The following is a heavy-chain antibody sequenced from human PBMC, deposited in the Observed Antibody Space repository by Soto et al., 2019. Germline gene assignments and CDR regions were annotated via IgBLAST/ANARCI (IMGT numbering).Heavy chain of an antibody. CDR3: ARARHTGR. J-gene: IGHJ4*02. CDR2: IKEYVSER. CDR1: GFTFSNYW. Sequence: GGSRRLSCAASGFTFSNYWMSWVRQAPGKGLEWVANIKEYVSERNYVDSVKGRFTISRDNAENSLYLQMNSLRAEDTAVYYCARARHTGRWGKGNL. D-gene: IGHD1-1*01. V-gene: IGHV3-7*01.